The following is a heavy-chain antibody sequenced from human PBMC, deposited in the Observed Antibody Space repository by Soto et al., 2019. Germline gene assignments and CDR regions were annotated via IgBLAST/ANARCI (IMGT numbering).Heavy chain of an antibody. V-gene: IGHV3-64*01. CDR2: ISSNGGST. Sequence: EVQLVESGGGLVQPGGSLRLSCAASGFTFSSYAMHWVRQAPGKGLEYVSTISSNGGSTYYANSVKGRFTISRDNSKNTLYLQMGSLRAEYMAVYYCAREGGDSSGWYGGYYFDYWGQGTLVTVSS. CDR3: AREGGDSSGWYGGYYFDY. D-gene: IGHD6-19*01. J-gene: IGHJ4*02. CDR1: GFTFSSYA.